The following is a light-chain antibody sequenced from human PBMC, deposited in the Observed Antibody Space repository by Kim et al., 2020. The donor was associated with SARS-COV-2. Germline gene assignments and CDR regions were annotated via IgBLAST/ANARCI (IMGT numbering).Light chain of an antibody. CDR2: EVS. J-gene: IGLJ2*01. Sequence: GPPVTISCTGTSSAVGSYNRVSWYQQPPGTAPKVMIYEVSTRPSGVPDRFSGSKSGNTASLTISGLQAEDEADYYCSSYTSSNTVVFGGGTQLTVL. CDR1: SSAVGSYNR. CDR3: SSYTSSNTVV. V-gene: IGLV2-18*02.